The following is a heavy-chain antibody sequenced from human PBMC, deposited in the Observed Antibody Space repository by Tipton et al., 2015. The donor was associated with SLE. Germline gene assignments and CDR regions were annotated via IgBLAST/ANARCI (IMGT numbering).Heavy chain of an antibody. CDR3: AVLRRYYGGNSRHAFGI. V-gene: IGHV5-51*03. D-gene: IGHD4-23*01. J-gene: IGHJ3*02. Sequence: QLVQSGAEVKKPGESLKISCNGSRYSFTSYWIGWVRQMPGKGLEWMGIIYPGDSDTRYSPSFQGQVTISADKSISTAYLQWSSLKASDTAMYYCAVLRRYYGGNSRHAFGILGQWKMVTVSS. CDR1: RYSFTSYW. CDR2: IYPGDSDT.